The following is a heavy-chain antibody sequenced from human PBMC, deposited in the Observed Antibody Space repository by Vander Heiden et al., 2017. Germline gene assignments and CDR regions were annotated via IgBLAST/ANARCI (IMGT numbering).Heavy chain of an antibody. D-gene: IGHD3-3*01. CDR2: IYYSGST. CDR1: GGSISSGGYY. J-gene: IGHJ6*02. CDR3: ARTLLYDFWSGDPHYYYGMDV. Sequence: QVQLQESGPGLVKPSQTLSLTCTVSGGSISSGGYYWSWIRQHPGKGLEWIGYIYYSGSTYYNPSLKSRVTISVDTSKNQFSLKLSSVTAADTAVYYCARTLLYDFWSGDPHYYYGMDVWGQGTTVTVSS. V-gene: IGHV4-31*03.